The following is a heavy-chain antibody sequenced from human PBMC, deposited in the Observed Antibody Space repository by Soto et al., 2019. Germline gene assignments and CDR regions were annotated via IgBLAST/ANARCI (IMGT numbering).Heavy chain of an antibody. CDR2: ISGSGGST. J-gene: IGHJ4*02. D-gene: IGHD2-2*01. CDR3: AKDRSSYCSSTWDY. V-gene: IGHV3-23*01. Sequence: GGSLTLSCAASGFTFSSYAMSWVRQAPGKGLEWVSAISGSGGSTYYADSVKGRFTISRDNSENTLYLQMNSLRAEDTAVYYCAKDRSSYCSSTWDYWGQGTLVTVSS. CDR1: GFTFSSYA.